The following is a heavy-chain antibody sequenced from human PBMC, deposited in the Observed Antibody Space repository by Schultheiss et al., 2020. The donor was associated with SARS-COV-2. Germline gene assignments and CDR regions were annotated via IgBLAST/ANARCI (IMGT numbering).Heavy chain of an antibody. CDR2: ISSSGSTI. Sequence: GGSLRLSCAASGFTFSSYEMNWVRQAPGKGLEWVSYISSSGSTIYYADSVKGRFTISRDNAKNSLYLQMNSLRAEDTAVYYCARDQGRGYSYGSTYYYYYYGMDVWGQGTTVTVSS. J-gene: IGHJ6*02. CDR1: GFTFSSYE. CDR3: ARDQGRGYSYGSTYYYYYYGMDV. V-gene: IGHV3-48*03. D-gene: IGHD5-18*01.